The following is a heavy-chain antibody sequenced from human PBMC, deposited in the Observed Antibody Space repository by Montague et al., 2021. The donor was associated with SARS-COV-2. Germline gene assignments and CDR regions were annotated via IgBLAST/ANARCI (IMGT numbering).Heavy chain of an antibody. CDR2: INHSGST. V-gene: IGHV4-34*01. CDR3: ARRGRLGYRTIAAAGTYRYFDL. CDR1: GGSFSGYY. D-gene: IGHD6-13*01. Sequence: SETLSLTCAVYGGSFSGYYWSWIRQPPGKGLEWIGEINHSGSTNYNPSLKSRVTISVDTSKNQFSLKLSSVTAADAAVYYCARRGRLGYRTIAAAGTYRYFDLWGRGTLVTVSS. J-gene: IGHJ2*01.